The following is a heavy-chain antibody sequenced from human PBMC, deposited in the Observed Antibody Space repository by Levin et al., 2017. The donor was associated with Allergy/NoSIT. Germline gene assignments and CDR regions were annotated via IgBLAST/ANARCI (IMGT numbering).Heavy chain of an antibody. D-gene: IGHD3-22*01. V-gene: IGHV4-34*01. CDR2: INHSGST. CDR1: GGSFSGYY. Sequence: SETLSLTCAVYGGSFSGYYWSWIRQPPGKGLEWIGEINHSGSTNYNPSLKSRVTISVDTSKNQFSLKLSSVTAADTAVYYCARADSSGYLAYWGQGTLVTVSS. J-gene: IGHJ4*02. CDR3: ARADSSGYLAY.